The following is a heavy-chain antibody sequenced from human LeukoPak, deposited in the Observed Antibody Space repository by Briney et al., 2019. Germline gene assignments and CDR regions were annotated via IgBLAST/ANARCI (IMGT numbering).Heavy chain of an antibody. CDR1: GFTVSSNY. Sequence: GGSLRLSCAASGFTVSSNYMSWVRQAPGKGLEWVSVIYSGGSTYYADSVKGRFTISRDNSKNTLYLQMNSPRAEDTAVYYCATYSSYYYDSSENYWGQGTLVTVSS. CDR3: ATYSSYYYDSSENY. D-gene: IGHD3-22*01. V-gene: IGHV3-66*01. J-gene: IGHJ4*02. CDR2: IYSGGST.